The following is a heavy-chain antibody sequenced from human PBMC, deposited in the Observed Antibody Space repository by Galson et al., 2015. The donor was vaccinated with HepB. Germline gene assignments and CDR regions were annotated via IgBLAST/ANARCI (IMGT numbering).Heavy chain of an antibody. Sequence: SVKVSCKASGYTFTGYYMHWVRQAPGQGLEWMGRINPNSGGTNYAQKFQGRVTMTRDTSISTAYMELSRLRSDDTAVYYCAREGMMPMVDHWHFDLWGRGTLVTVSS. D-gene: IGHD3-10*01. J-gene: IGHJ2*01. CDR1: GYTFTGYY. V-gene: IGHV1-2*06. CDR3: AREGMMPMVDHWHFDL. CDR2: INPNSGGT.